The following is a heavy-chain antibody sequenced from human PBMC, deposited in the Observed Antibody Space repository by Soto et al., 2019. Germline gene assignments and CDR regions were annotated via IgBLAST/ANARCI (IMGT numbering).Heavy chain of an antibody. CDR3: ARGEDAFFCYGLDV. D-gene: IGHD3-3*01. J-gene: IGHJ6*02. V-gene: IGHV4-59*01. Sequence: PSGSPDIAITASGDTIATSSWTGSVRHPGKGREWFPYIYDTGISGYTPSTSYNPSLKSRVTMSVDTSKSQFSLQLTSVTAADTAVYYCARGEDAFFCYGLDVWGQGIMVTVSS. CDR1: GDTIATSS. CDR2: IYDTGISGYTPST.